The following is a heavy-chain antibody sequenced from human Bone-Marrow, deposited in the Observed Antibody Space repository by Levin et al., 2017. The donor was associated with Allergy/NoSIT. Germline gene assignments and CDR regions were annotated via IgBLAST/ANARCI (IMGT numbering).Heavy chain of an antibody. J-gene: IGHJ4*02. CDR2: IWDFGSKK. CDR1: GFNFSTYG. D-gene: IGHD4-23*01. CDR3: ARDAGQLRWEYYFDY. Sequence: GGSLRLSCAASGFNFSTYGMHWVRQTPGKGLEWVAVIWDFGSKKYFADSVKGRFSISRDNYKNTLYLQMDSLRAEDTAVYCCARDAGQLRWEYYFDYWGQGALVTVSS. V-gene: IGHV3-33*01.